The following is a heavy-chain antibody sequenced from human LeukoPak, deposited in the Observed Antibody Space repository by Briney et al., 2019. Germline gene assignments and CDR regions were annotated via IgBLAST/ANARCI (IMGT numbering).Heavy chain of an antibody. J-gene: IGHJ5*02. CDR3: ARDSRYCSGGSCFFWFDP. CDR2: INPNSGGT. Sequence: ASVKFSCKASGYTFTGYYMHWVRQAPGQGLEWMGWINPNSGGTNYAQKFQGRVTMTGDTSISTAYMELSRLRSDDTAVYYCARDSRYCSGGSCFFWFDPWGQGTLVTVSS. CDR1: GYTFTGYY. D-gene: IGHD2-15*01. V-gene: IGHV1-2*02.